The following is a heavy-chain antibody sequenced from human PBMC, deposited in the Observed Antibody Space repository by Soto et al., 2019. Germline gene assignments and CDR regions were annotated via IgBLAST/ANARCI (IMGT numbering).Heavy chain of an antibody. CDR1: GFTFDDYA. CDR2: ISWNSGSI. J-gene: IGHJ6*02. CDR3: AKSRYYYGMDV. V-gene: IGHV3-9*01. Sequence: PGGSLRLSCAASGFTFDDYAMHWVRQAPGKGLEWVSGISWNSGSIGYADSVKGRFTISRDNAKNSLYLQMNSLRAEDTALYYCAKSRYYYGMDVWGQGTTVTVSS.